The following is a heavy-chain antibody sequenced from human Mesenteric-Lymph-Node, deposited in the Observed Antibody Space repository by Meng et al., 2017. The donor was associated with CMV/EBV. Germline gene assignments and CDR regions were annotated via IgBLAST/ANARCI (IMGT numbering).Heavy chain of an antibody. J-gene: IGHJ4*02. Sequence: GGSLRLSCGASGFTFDDYAMHWVRQAPGKGLEWVSGISWNSGSIDYADSVKGRFTISRDNAKNSLYLQMNSLRAEDTAVYYCTFGWGPLGYWGQGTLVTVSS. V-gene: IGHV3-9*01. CDR3: TFGWGPLGY. D-gene: IGHD3-16*01. CDR2: ISWNSGSI. CDR1: GFTFDDYA.